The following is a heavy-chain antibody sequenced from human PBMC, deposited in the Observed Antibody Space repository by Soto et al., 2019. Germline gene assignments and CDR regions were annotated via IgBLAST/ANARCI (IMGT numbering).Heavy chain of an antibody. D-gene: IGHD3-10*01. V-gene: IGHV3-23*01. Sequence: GGSLRLSCAASGFTFSSYAMSWVRQAPGKGLEWVSAISGSGGSTYYADSVKGRFTISRDNSKNTLYLQMNGLRAEDTAVYYCAKPGLLWFGELTYYFDYWGQGTLVTVSS. J-gene: IGHJ4*02. CDR1: GFTFSSYA. CDR2: ISGSGGST. CDR3: AKPGLLWFGELTYYFDY.